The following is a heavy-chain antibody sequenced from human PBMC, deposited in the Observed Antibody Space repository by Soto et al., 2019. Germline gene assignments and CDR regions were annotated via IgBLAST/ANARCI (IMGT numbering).Heavy chain of an antibody. V-gene: IGHV4-34*01. CDR1: GGSFSGYY. Sequence: SETLSLTCAVYGGSFSGYYWSWIRQPPGKGLEWIGEINHSGSTNYNPSLKSRVTISVDTSKNQFSLKLSSVTAADTAVYYCARFGGGSYPYWGQGTLVTVSS. J-gene: IGHJ4*02. CDR2: INHSGST. D-gene: IGHD1-26*01. CDR3: ARFGGGSYPY.